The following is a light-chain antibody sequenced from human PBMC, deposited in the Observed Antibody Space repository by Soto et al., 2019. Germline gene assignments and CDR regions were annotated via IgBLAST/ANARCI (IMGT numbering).Light chain of an antibody. CDR2: EVS. J-gene: IGLJ2*01. Sequence: QSVLTQPASASGSPGQSITISCTGSSGDVGGYNSVSWYQQHPGKAPKLMIYEVSNRPSGVSNRFSGSKSGNTASLTIPGLQPEDEADYYCSSYTSSVTVAFGGGTKLTVL. CDR1: SGDVGGYNS. CDR3: SSYTSSVTVA. V-gene: IGLV2-14*01.